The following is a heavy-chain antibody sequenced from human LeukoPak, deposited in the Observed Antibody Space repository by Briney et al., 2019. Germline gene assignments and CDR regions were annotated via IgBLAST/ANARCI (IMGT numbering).Heavy chain of an antibody. Sequence: GGSLRLSCAASGFTFSDHYMDWVRQAPGKGLEWVGRTRNKASSYTTEYAASVKGRFTISRDDSKNSLYLQMNRLKTEDTAVYYCARGSVDSSSWYDDYYYYYYMDVWGKGTTVTVSS. CDR1: GFTFSDHY. V-gene: IGHV3-72*01. J-gene: IGHJ6*03. D-gene: IGHD6-13*01. CDR2: TRNKASSYTT. CDR3: ARGSVDSSSWYDDYYYYYYMDV.